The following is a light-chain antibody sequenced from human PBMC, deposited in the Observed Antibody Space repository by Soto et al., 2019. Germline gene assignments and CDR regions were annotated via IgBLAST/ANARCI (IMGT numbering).Light chain of an antibody. CDR1: SSDVGGYNY. J-gene: IGLJ2*01. CDR2: EVS. V-gene: IGLV2-14*01. Sequence: QSALTQPASVSGSPGQSITISCTGTSSDVGGYNYVSWYQHHPGKAPKAMIYEVSSRPSGVSNRFSGSKSGNTASLTISGLQAEDEAYYYCSSYTTSTSFILFGGGTKLTVL. CDR3: SSYTTSTSFIL.